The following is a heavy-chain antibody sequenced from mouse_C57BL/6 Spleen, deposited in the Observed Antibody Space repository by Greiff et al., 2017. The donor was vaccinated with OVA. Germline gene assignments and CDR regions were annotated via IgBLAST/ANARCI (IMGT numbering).Heavy chain of an antibody. V-gene: IGHV6-3*01. CDR1: GFTFSNYW. CDR2: IRLKSDNYAT. D-gene: IGHD3-3*01. J-gene: IGHJ2*01. Sequence: EVMLVESGGGLVQPGGSMKLSCVASGFTFSNYWMNWVRQSPEKGLEWVAQIRLKSDNYATHYAESVKGRFTISRDDSKSSVYLQMNNLRAEDTGIYYCTVGDVPDYWGQGTTLTVSS. CDR3: TVGDVPDY.